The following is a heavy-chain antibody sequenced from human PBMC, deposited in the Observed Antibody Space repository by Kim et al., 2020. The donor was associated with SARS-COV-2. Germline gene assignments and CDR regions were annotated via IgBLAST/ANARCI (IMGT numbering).Heavy chain of an antibody. CDR3: AASFGGFGNFLL. CDR2: IKPKTVDETT. D-gene: IGHD3-10*01. CDR1: GFSLNNAW. V-gene: IGHV3-15*01. J-gene: IGHJ4*01. Sequence: GGSLRLSCVAAGFSLNNAWMNWVRQAPGKGLEWVGRIKPKTVDETTDSTEAVRDRFIISRDDSENSVYLQMNGLKTDDTGDYYCAASFGGFGNFLLWGQGALVTVSS.